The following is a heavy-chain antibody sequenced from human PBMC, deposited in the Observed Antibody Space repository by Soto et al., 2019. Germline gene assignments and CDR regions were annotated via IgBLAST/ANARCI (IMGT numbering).Heavy chain of an antibody. CDR3: ARAKVVAATPWWFDP. CDR2: ISAYNGNT. Sequence: ASVKVSCKASGYTFINYDISWVRQAPRQGLEWMGWISAYNGNTNYAQKLQGRVTMTTDTSTSTAYMELRSLRSDDTAVYYCARAKVVAATPWWFDPWGQGTLVTVSS. J-gene: IGHJ5*02. CDR1: GYTFINYD. V-gene: IGHV1-18*01. D-gene: IGHD2-15*01.